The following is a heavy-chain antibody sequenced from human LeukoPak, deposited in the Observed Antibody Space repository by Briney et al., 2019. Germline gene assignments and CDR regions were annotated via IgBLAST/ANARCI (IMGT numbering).Heavy chain of an antibody. D-gene: IGHD1-26*01. Sequence: PGGSLRLSCAASGFTFTSYAMSWVRQAPGKGLEWVSTISGSGGSTYYADSVKGRFTISRDNSKNTLYLQMNSLRAEDTAVYYCAKGMGGSYLYDYWGQGTLVNVSS. V-gene: IGHV3-23*01. CDR2: ISGSGGST. CDR3: AKGMGGSYLYDY. CDR1: GFTFTSYA. J-gene: IGHJ4*02.